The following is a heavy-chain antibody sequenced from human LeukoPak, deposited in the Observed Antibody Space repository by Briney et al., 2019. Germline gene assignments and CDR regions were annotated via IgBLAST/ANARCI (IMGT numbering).Heavy chain of an antibody. CDR1: GFTFSRYA. J-gene: IGHJ4*02. V-gene: IGHV3-23*03. D-gene: IGHD2/OR15-2a*01. Sequence: GGSLRLSCAASGFTFSRYAMTWVRRAPGKGLEWVSVITSGSSTYYADSVKGRFTISRENSKNTLYLQMNSLRAEDTAVYYCATYCNGPTCYSGMVYWGQGTLVTVSS. CDR3: ATYCNGPTCYSGMVY. CDR2: ITSGSST.